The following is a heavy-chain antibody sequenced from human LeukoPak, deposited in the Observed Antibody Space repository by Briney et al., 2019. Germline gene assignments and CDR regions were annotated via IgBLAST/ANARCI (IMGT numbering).Heavy chain of an antibody. D-gene: IGHD1-1*01. CDR3: ARLREDINWYFDY. CDR2: INPNSGGA. J-gene: IGHJ4*02. Sequence: ASVKVSCKASGYTFTDFYIHWVRQAPGQGLEWMGWINPNSGGADYVQKFQGRVTMTRDTSISTVYTEMSRLTSDDTAVYYCARLREDINWYFDYWGQGTLVAVSS. CDR1: GYTFTDFY. V-gene: IGHV1-2*02.